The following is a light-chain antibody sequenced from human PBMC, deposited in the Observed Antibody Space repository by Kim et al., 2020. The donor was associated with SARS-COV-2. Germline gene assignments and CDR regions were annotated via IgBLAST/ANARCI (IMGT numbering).Light chain of an antibody. Sequence: DIQMTQSPSSLSASVGDRITISCRPSQTINRDLSWFQQKPGKAPKLLIYGASSLQSGVPSRFAGSGCGTEYTLTITSLQPEDFATYYCQQSYSTPWTFGQGTKVDIK. CDR2: GAS. CDR3: QQSYSTPWT. V-gene: IGKV1-39*01. J-gene: IGKJ1*01. CDR1: QTINRD.